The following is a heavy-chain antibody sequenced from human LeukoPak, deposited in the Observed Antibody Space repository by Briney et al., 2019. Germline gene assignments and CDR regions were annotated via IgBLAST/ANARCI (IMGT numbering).Heavy chain of an antibody. CDR1: GYTFTGYY. CDR3: VPTTSLFYYFDY. V-gene: IGHV1-2*02. CDR2: INPNSGDT. J-gene: IGHJ4*02. Sequence: ASVKVSCKASGYTFTGYYMHWVRQAPGQGLEWMGWINPNSGDTYYAQRFQGRVTMTRDTSISTAYMELSRLTSDDTAVYYCVPTTSLFYYFDYWGQGTLVTVSS. D-gene: IGHD2-2*01.